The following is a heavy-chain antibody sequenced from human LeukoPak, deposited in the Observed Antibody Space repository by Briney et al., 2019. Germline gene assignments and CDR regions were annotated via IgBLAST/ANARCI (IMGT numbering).Heavy chain of an antibody. CDR2: IYYSGTT. CDR3: VCGYYSRGDY. D-gene: IGHD2/OR15-2a*01. CDR1: GGSISSAAYY. V-gene: IGHV4-30-4*01. J-gene: IGHJ4*02. Sequence: SETLSLTCIVSGGSISSAAYYWTWIRQPPGKGLEWIGYIYYSGTTYYNPSLKSRVTISIDTSKNQFSLKLSSVTAADTAVYYCVCGYYSRGDYWGQGTLVTVSS.